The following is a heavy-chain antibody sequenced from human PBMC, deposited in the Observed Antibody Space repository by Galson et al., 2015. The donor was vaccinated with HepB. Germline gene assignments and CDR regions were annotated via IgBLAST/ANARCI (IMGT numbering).Heavy chain of an antibody. Sequence: QSGAEVKKPGESLKISCKASGYTFTSYAMNWVRQAPGQGLEWMGWINTNTGNPTYAQGFTGRFVFSLDTSVSTAYLQISSLKAEDTAVYYCAIVVVPAAMGVGAFDPWGQGTLVTVSS. D-gene: IGHD2-2*01. CDR3: AIVVVPAAMGVGAFDP. J-gene: IGHJ5*02. CDR2: INTNTGNP. CDR1: GYTFTSYA. V-gene: IGHV7-4-1*02.